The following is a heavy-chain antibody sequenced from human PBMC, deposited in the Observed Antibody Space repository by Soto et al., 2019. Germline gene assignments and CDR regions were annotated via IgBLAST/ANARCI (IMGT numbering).Heavy chain of an antibody. Sequence: PGGSLRLSCAASGFTFTNSWITWVRKAPGKGLEWVGRIKSKTDGGTTDYAEPVKGRFAISRDDSNNMVYLQMNSLKIEDTAVYYCTTDSYSTIIIVRFDYWGHGTLVTVSS. CDR3: TTDSYSTIIIVRFDY. CDR1: GFTFTNSW. CDR2: IKSKTDGGTT. D-gene: IGHD3-22*01. J-gene: IGHJ4*01. V-gene: IGHV3-15*07.